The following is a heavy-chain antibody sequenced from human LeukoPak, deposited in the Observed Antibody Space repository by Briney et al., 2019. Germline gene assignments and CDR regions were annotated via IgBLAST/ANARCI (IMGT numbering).Heavy chain of an antibody. D-gene: IGHD6-6*01. V-gene: IGHV1-2*02. J-gene: IGHJ4*02. CDR1: GSTFTGYY. Sequence: ASVKVSCKASGSTFTGYYMHWVRQAPGQGLEWLGWINPNSGGTNYAQKFQGRGTMTRDTSISTAYMELSRLRPDDTAVYYCARSRSIAARPLDNWGQGTLVTVSS. CDR2: INPNSGGT. CDR3: ARSRSIAARPLDN.